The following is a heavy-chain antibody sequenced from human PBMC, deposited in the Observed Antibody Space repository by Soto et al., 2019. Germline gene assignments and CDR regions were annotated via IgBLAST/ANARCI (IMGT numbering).Heavy chain of an antibody. CDR2: INAGNGNT. D-gene: IGHD3-3*01. J-gene: IGHJ4*02. CDR3: ARDEVYYAAGH. V-gene: IGHV1-3*01. Sequence: ASVKVSCKASGYTFTSYAMHWVRQAPGQRLEWMGWINAGNGNTKYSQNFQGRVTIIRDTSASTAYMELSSLRSEDTAVYYCARDEVYYAAGHWGQGTLVTVSS. CDR1: GYTFTSYA.